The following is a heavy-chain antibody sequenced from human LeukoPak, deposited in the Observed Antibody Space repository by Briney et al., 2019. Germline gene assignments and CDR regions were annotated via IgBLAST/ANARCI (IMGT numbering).Heavy chain of an antibody. CDR2: INHSGST. J-gene: IGHJ5*02. V-gene: IGHV4-34*01. Sequence: SETLSLTCAVYGGSFSGYYWSWIRQPPGKGLEWIGEINHSGSTNYNPSLKSRVTISVDTSKNQFSLKLSSVTAADTAVYYCARSRWRSERPFTMVRGHWFDPWGQGTLVTVSS. CDR3: ARSRWRSERPFTMVRGHWFDP. D-gene: IGHD3-10*01. CDR1: GGSFSGYY.